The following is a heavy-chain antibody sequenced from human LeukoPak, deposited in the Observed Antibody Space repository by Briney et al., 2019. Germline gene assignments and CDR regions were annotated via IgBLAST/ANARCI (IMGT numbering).Heavy chain of an antibody. D-gene: IGHD6-13*01. Sequence: PSETLSLTCAVYGGSFSGYYWSWIRQPPGKGLEWIGEIDHSGSTNYNPSLKSRVTISVDTSKNQFFLKLSSVTAADTAVYYCASRTAAGLYYFDYWGQGTLVTVSS. V-gene: IGHV4-34*01. CDR3: ASRTAAGLYYFDY. CDR1: GGSFSGYY. J-gene: IGHJ4*02. CDR2: IDHSGST.